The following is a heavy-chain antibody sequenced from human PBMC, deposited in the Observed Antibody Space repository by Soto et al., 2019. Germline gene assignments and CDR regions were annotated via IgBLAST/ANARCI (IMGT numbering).Heavy chain of an antibody. J-gene: IGHJ5*02. CDR1: GYSFRSYG. CDR2: INVDNGDT. D-gene: IGHD6-6*01. CDR3: ARVGLKYLRWFDP. V-gene: IGHV1-3*01. Sequence: QVQLVQSGAEVKMPGASVKVSCKASGYSFRSYGIQWVRQAPGQSLEWMGWINVDNGDTKYSQNFQDRVTIIRDTSASTVYMELSSLRTEDTAVYYCARVGLKYLRWFDPWGQGSLVTASS.